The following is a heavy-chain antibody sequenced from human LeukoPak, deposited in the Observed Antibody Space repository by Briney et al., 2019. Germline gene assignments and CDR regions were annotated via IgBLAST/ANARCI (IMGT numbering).Heavy chain of an antibody. J-gene: IGHJ4*02. D-gene: IGHD3-9*01. CDR1: GFTFDDYA. Sequence: PGRSLRLSCAASGFTFDDYAMYWVRQAPGKGLEWVSGISWNSGSIGYADSVKGRFTISRDNAKNSLYLQMNSLRAEDTALYYCAKGPDYDILTGYYFDYWGQGTLVTVSS. CDR2: ISWNSGSI. V-gene: IGHV3-9*01. CDR3: AKGPDYDILTGYYFDY.